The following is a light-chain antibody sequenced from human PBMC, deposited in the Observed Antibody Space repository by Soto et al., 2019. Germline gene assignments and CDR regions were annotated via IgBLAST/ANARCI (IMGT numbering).Light chain of an antibody. CDR1: QSISSY. Sequence: DLQMTQSPSSLSASVGDRVTITCMASQSISSYLNWYQQKPGKAPKLLIYAASSLQSGVPSRFSGSGSGTDFTITISSLQPEDFATYYCQPSYSTPRTFGQGTKVDIK. J-gene: IGKJ1*01. CDR3: QPSYSTPRT. CDR2: AAS. V-gene: IGKV1-39*01.